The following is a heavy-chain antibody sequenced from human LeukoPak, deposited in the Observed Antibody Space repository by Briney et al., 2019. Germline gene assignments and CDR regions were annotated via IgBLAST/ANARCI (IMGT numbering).Heavy chain of an antibody. CDR3: ARDLRIAVAGTYYYYYYGMDV. J-gene: IGHJ6*02. V-gene: IGHV3-21*01. CDR1: GFTFSSYS. CDR2: ISSSSSYI. D-gene: IGHD6-19*01. Sequence: GGSLRLSCAASGFTFSSYSMNWVRQAPGKGLEWVSSISSSSSYIYYADSVKGRFTISRDNAKNSLYLQMNSLRAEDTAVYYCARDLRIAVAGTYYYYYYGMDVWGQGTTVTVSS.